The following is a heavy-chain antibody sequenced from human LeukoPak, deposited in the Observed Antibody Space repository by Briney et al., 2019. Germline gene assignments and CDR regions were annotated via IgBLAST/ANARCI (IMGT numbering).Heavy chain of an antibody. Sequence: GASVKVSCKVFGYTLTELAINWGRQAPGKRLEGGGGFDPEDGETTYAQKFQGRVTMTEDTSTDTDYMEVSGLRSEDTAVYYCATRTTGTTDALDIWGQGTMVTVSS. CDR2: FDPEDGET. J-gene: IGHJ3*02. CDR3: ATRTTGTTDALDI. V-gene: IGHV1-24*01. CDR1: GYTLTELA. D-gene: IGHD1-1*01.